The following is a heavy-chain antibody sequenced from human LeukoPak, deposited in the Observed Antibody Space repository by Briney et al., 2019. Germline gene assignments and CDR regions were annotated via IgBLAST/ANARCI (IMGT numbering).Heavy chain of an antibody. J-gene: IGHJ4*02. D-gene: IGHD6-19*01. V-gene: IGHV3-9*01. CDR1: GFTFDNYA. Sequence: GGSLRLSCAASGFTFDNYAMHWVRQAPGKGLEWVSGISWNSDSMGYADSVKGRFTISRDNAKNSLYLQMNSLRADDTAFYYCAKAPYSSGRAPFHYWGQGTLVTVSS. CDR3: AKAPYSSGRAPFHY. CDR2: ISWNSDSM.